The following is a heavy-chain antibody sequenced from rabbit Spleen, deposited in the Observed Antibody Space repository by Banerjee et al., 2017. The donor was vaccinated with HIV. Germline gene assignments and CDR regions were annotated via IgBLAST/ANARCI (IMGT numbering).Heavy chain of an antibody. CDR3: ARGTTYDSNDYGGAFDP. J-gene: IGHJ2*01. D-gene: IGHD6-1*01. V-gene: IGHV1S40*01. CDR1: GFSFSSGHD. Sequence: QSLEESGGGLVQPEGSLTLTCKASGFSFSSGHDMCWVRQAPGKGLEWIACVYGGGRYSTYFASWAKDRFTISKTSSTTVTLQMTSLTAADTATHFCARGTTYDSNDYGGAFDPWGQGTLVTVS. CDR2: VYGGGRYST.